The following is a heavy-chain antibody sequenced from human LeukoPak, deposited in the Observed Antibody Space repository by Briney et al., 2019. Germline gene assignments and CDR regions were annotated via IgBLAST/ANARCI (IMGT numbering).Heavy chain of an antibody. D-gene: IGHD1-1*01. V-gene: IGHV3-7*03. CDR3: TRNEV. Sequence: PGGSLRLSCAGSGFTFSGYWMSWVRQAPGKGLEWVANIRQDGSNKYYVDYVKGRFTISRDNAKNSLSLQMNSLRAEDTGVYYCTRNEVWGQGTLVTVSS. CDR2: IRQDGSNK. J-gene: IGHJ4*02. CDR1: GFTFSGYW.